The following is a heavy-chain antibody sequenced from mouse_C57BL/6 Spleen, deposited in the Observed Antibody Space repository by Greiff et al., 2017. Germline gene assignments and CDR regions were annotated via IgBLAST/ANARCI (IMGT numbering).Heavy chain of an antibody. J-gene: IGHJ1*03. CDR2: ISYSGST. CDR3: AREGNDGPYWYFDV. CDR1: GYSITSGYD. V-gene: IGHV3-1*01. D-gene: IGHD2-3*01. Sequence: VQLQQSGPGMVKPSQSLSLTCTVTGYSITSGYDWHWIRHFPGNKLEWMGYISYSGSTNYNPSLKSRISITHDTSKNHFFLKLNSVTTEDTATYYCAREGNDGPYWYFDVWGTGTTVTVSS.